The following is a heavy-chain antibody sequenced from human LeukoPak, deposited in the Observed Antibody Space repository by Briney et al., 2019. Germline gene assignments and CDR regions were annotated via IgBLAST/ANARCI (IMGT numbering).Heavy chain of an antibody. J-gene: IGHJ4*02. Sequence: PGGSLILSCAASGFTFSSYWMTWVRQAPGKGLEWVANIKHNGDELNYVDSVEDRFTISRDNAKNSLYLHMTSLRAEDTAVYYCARELRTFDSGGEGTLVTVSS. V-gene: IGHV3-7*01. D-gene: IGHD3-16*01. CDR2: IKHNGDEL. CDR3: ARELRTFDS. CDR1: GFTFSSYW.